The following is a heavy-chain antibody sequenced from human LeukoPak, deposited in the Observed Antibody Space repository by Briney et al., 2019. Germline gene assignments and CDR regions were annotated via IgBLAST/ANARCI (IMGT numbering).Heavy chain of an antibody. J-gene: IGHJ4*02. D-gene: IGHD3-3*01. CDR1: GFTFSSYS. CDR2: ISSSSSTI. V-gene: IGHV3-48*01. Sequence: GRSLRLSCAASGFTFSSYSMNWVRQAPGKGLEWVSYISSSSSTIYYADSVKGRFTISRDNAKNSLYLQMNSLRAEDTAVYYCARDKRYYDFYRAFDYWGQGTLVTVSS. CDR3: ARDKRYYDFYRAFDY.